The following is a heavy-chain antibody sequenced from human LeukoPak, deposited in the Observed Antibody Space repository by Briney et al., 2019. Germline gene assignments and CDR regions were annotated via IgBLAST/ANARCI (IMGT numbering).Heavy chain of an antibody. Sequence: GGSLRLSCAASGFTVGSNTMSWVRQAPGKGLEWVSIIYSGGSTSYADSVKGRFTISRDNSKNTLYLQMNSLRTEDAAVYYCARGGSYFDISGYYFYWGQGTLVTVSS. V-gene: IGHV3-66*01. D-gene: IGHD3-22*01. J-gene: IGHJ4*02. CDR2: IYSGGST. CDR1: GFTVGSNT. CDR3: ARGGSYFDISGYYFY.